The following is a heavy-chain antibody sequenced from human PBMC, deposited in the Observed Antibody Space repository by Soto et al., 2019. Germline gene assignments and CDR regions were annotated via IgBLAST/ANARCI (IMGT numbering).Heavy chain of an antibody. CDR3: ARLGGDV. CDR2: ISGSGGST. J-gene: IGHJ6*02. Sequence: EVQLLESGGGLVQPGGSLRLSCAASGFTFSSYAMSWVRQAPGKGLEWVSAISGSGGSTYYADSVKGRFTISRDNSKTTLDLQMNSLSAEATAVYSCARLGGDVWGQGTTVTVSS. CDR1: GFTFSSYA. V-gene: IGHV3-23*01. D-gene: IGHD3-16*01.